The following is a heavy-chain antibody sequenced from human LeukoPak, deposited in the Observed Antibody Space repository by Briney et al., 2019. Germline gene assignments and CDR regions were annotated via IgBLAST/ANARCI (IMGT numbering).Heavy chain of an antibody. J-gene: IGHJ5*02. D-gene: IGHD3-3*01. CDR1: GYTFTSYD. CDR3: ARGPSPITIFGVVIRRQWAFDP. CDR2: MNPNSGNT. Sequence: ASVKVSCKAPGYTFTSYDINWVRQATGQGLEWMGWMNPNSGNTGYAQKFQGGVTMTRNTSISTAYMELSSLRSEDTAVYYCARGPSPITIFGVVIRRQWAFDPWGQGTLVTVSS. V-gene: IGHV1-8*01.